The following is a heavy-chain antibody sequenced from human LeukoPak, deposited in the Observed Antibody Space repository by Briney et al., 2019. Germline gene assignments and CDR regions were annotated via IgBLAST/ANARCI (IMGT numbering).Heavy chain of an antibody. CDR3: ARQGAREQQLELDWYFDL. Sequence: PSETLSLTCTVSGGSISSYYWSWIRQPPGKGLEWIWYIYYRGSTNYNPSLKSRVTISVDTSKNQFSLKLSSVTAADTAVYYCARQGAREQQLELDWYFDLWGRGTLVTVSS. V-gene: IGHV4-59*08. CDR2: IYYRGST. CDR1: GGSISSYY. J-gene: IGHJ2*01. D-gene: IGHD6-13*01.